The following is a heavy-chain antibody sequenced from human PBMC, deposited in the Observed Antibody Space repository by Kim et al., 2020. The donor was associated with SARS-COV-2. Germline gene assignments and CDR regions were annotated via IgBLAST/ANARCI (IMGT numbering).Heavy chain of an antibody. CDR1: GFTFSSYE. Sequence: GGSLRLSCAASGFTFSSYEMNWVRQAPGKGLEWVSYISSSGSTIYYADSVKGRFTISRDNAKNSLYLQMNSLRAEDTAVYYCARDLITMIVVGDYYYGMDVWGQGTTVTVSS. CDR2: ISSSGSTI. D-gene: IGHD3-22*01. J-gene: IGHJ6*02. V-gene: IGHV3-48*03. CDR3: ARDLITMIVVGDYYYGMDV.